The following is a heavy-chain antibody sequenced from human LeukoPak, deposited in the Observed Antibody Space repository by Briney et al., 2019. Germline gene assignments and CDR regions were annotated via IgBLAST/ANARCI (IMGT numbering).Heavy chain of an antibody. V-gene: IGHV3-30*19. CDR3: ARGATNDFWSGYGWFDP. Sequence: PGGSPRLSSAPPGYTSIGYVRHGGRAAPGKGLERVAPTSADGSNRFYANSVKGRFTISRDNSKKTVYLQMNSLRGEDTAVYSCARGATNDFWSGYGWFDPWGQGTLVTVSS. CDR2: TSADGSNR. J-gene: IGHJ5*02. D-gene: IGHD3-3*01. CDR1: GYTSIGYV.